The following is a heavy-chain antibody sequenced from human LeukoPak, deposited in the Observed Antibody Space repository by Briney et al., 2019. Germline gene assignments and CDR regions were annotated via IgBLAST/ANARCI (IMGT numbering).Heavy chain of an antibody. CDR2: IHYTGTT. J-gene: IGHJ4*02. CDR1: GGSITNYY. V-gene: IGHV4-59*01. CDR3: ARYSSGISGSYYFGY. D-gene: IGHD3-10*01. Sequence: SETLSLTCTVSGGSITNYYWSWIRQPPGKGLEGIWWIHYTGTTAYSPSLKSLVAISVDTSKSQFSLSLSSVTAADTAVYYCARYSSGISGSYYFGYWGQGTLVAVSS.